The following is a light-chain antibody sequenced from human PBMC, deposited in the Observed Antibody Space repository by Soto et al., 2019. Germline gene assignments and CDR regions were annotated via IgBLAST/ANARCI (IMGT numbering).Light chain of an antibody. V-gene: IGKV1-5*01. CDR2: AAS. J-gene: IGKJ1*01. CDR1: QSISNY. Sequence: DIQMTQSPSSLSASVGDRVTITCRASQSISNYLNWYQQKPGKAPKLLIYAASSLQSGVPSRFSGSGSGTEFTLTISSLQPDDFATYYCQQYSSYWTFAQGTKVDIK. CDR3: QQYSSYWT.